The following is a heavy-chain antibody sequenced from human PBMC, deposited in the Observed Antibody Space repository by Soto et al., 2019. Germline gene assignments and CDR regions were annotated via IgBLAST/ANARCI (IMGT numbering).Heavy chain of an antibody. CDR2: MYYNGNI. Sequence: SETLSLTCNVSGGSISNYYWTWVRQSPEKGLEWIGYMYYNGNINYNPSLKSRVTISIDTSKNQFSLTLKSVTAADTAVYYCASGGNWFDPWGQGVLVTV. CDR3: ASGGNWFDP. V-gene: IGHV4-59*01. CDR1: GGSISNYY. D-gene: IGHD3-16*01. J-gene: IGHJ5*02.